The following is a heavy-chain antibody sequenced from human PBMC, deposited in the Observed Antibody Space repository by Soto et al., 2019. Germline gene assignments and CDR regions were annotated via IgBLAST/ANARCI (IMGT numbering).Heavy chain of an antibody. CDR3: AQSLTTSGAFEV. D-gene: IGHD1-1*01. CDR1: GFSLSTSGVG. Sequence: QITLKESGPSLVEPTETLTLTCSFSGFSLSTSGVGVGWIRQPPGKAPEWLALIYWDDEKWYGPSLKTRLTITKDCPRDQLVLNLTNVDPVDTATYFCAQSLTTSGAFEVWGQGTMVTVSS. CDR2: IYWDDEK. V-gene: IGHV2-5*05. J-gene: IGHJ3*01.